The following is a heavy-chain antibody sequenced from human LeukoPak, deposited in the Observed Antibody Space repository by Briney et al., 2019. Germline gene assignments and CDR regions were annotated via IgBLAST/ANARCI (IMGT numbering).Heavy chain of an antibody. Sequence: ASVKVSCKASGYTFTSYAMNWVRPAPGQGLEWMGWINNHTRNPTYAQGFTGRFVFSLDTSVNTPYLQISSLKAEDTAVYYCAREVRAFVYWGQGTLVTVSS. CDR2: INNHTRNP. D-gene: IGHD4-11*01. V-gene: IGHV7-4-1*02. CDR3: AREVRAFVY. J-gene: IGHJ4*01. CDR1: GYTFTSYA.